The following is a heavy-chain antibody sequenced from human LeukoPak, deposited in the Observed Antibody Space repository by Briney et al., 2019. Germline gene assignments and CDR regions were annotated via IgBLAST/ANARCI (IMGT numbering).Heavy chain of an antibody. V-gene: IGHV1-18*01. CDR3: ARQVTIFGPDAFDI. CDR1: GYTFTSYG. Sequence: GASVKVSCKASGYTFTSYGISWVRQAPGQGLEWMGWISAYNGNTNYAQKLQGRVTMTTDTSTGTAYMELRSLRSDDTAVYYCARQVTIFGPDAFDIWGQGTMVTVSS. J-gene: IGHJ3*02. D-gene: IGHD3-3*01. CDR2: ISAYNGNT.